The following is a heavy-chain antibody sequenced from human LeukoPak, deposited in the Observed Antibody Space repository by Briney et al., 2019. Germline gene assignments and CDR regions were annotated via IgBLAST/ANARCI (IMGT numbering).Heavy chain of an antibody. D-gene: IGHD3-22*01. V-gene: IGHV4-59*01. J-gene: IGHJ5*02. CDR1: GGSISSYY. CDR2: IYYSGST. CDR3: ARAYDSSGYDWFDP. Sequence: SETLSLTCTVSGGSISSYYWSWIRQPPGKGLEWIGYIYYSGSTNYNPSLKSRVTISVDTSKNQFSLKLSSVTAAGTAVYYCARAYDSSGYDWFDPWGQGTLVTVSS.